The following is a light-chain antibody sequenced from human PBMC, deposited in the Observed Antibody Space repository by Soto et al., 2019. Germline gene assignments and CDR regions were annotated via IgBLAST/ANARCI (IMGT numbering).Light chain of an antibody. CDR3: SSFTSSNTLV. CDR1: SRDIGAYNY. J-gene: IGLJ2*01. Sequence: QPVLTQPASVSGSPGQSITISCTGTSRDIGAYNYVSWYQHHPGKAPKLMIYAVSNRPSGVSNRFSGSKSGNTASLTISGLQAEDEGDYYCSSFTSSNTLVFGGGTKVTVL. V-gene: IGLV2-14*03. CDR2: AVS.